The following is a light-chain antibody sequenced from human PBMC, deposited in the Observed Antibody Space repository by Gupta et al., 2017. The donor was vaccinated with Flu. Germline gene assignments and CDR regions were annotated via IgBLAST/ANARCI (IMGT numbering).Light chain of an antibody. CDR2: GNS. V-gene: IGLV1-40*01. J-gene: IGLJ1*01. CDR1: SSNIGAGYD. CDR3: QSYDISRSGSGV. Sequence: QSVLTQPPSVSGAPGQRVTISCTGSSSNIGAGYDVHWYQQLPGTAPKLLIYGNSNRHSGVPDRFSGSKSGTSAALAITGLQAEDEADYYCQSYDISRSGSGVFGTGTKVTVL.